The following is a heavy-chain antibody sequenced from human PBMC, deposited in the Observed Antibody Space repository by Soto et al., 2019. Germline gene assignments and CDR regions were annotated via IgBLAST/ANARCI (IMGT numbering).Heavy chain of an antibody. J-gene: IGHJ3*02. D-gene: IGHD3-16*01. Sequence: EVHLVESGGGLVQPGGCLRLSCGAAAFTFSSSWMAWVRQAPGQGLEWVATINEDGSEKEYVDSVKGRFTISRDNAKNSLYLQMNTLRAEDTAVYYCARDPFFGAVDIWGQGTMVTVSS. CDR1: AFTFSSSW. CDR2: INEDGSEK. V-gene: IGHV3-7*01. CDR3: ARDPFFGAVDI.